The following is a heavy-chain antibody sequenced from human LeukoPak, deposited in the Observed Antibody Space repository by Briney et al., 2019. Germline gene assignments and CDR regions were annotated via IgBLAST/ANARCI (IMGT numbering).Heavy chain of an antibody. J-gene: IGHJ5*02. CDR3: ARDFYRSGGNCEDCFDP. CDR2: ISAYNGNT. V-gene: IGHV1-18*01. D-gene: IGHD2-15*01. Sequence: ASVKVSCKASGYTSFGVSWVRQAPGQGLEWMGWISAYNGNTNYAQKLQGRVTMTTDTSTSTAYMELRSLRSDDTAVYYCARDFYRSGGNCEDCFDPWGQGTLVTVSS. CDR1: GYTSFG.